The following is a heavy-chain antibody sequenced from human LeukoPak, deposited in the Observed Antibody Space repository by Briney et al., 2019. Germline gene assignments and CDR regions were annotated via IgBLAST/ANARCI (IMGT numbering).Heavy chain of an antibody. CDR1: GGTFSSYA. CDR2: IIPIFGTA. J-gene: IGHJ3*02. D-gene: IGHD3-10*01. CDR3: ASWSKDYYGSGIYYKDAFDI. Sequence: SVKVSCKASGGTFSSYAISWVRQAPGQGLEWMGGIIPIFGTANYAQKFQGRVTITADESTSTAYMELSSLRSEDTAVYYCASWSKDYYGSGIYYKDAFDIWGQGTMVTVSS. V-gene: IGHV1-69*01.